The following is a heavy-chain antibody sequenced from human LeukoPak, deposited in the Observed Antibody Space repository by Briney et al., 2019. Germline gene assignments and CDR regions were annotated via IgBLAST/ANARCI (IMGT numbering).Heavy chain of an antibody. V-gene: IGHV4-59*01. D-gene: IGHD2-21*01. CDR1: GGSISSYY. CDR2: IYYSGST. CDR3: ARDLAGDWAFDI. J-gene: IGHJ3*02. Sequence: PSETLSLTCTVSGGSISSYYWSWIRQPPGKGLEWIGYIYYSGSTNYNPPLKSRVTISVDTSKNQFSLKLSSVTAADTAVYYCARDLAGDWAFDIWGQGTMVTVSS.